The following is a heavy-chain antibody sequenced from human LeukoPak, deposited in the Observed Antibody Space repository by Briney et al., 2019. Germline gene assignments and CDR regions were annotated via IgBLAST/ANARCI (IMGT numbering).Heavy chain of an antibody. J-gene: IGHJ4*02. D-gene: IGHD6-13*01. Sequence: PGGSLRLSCAASGFTFSSYAMSWVRQAPGKGLEWVSAISGSGGSTYYADSVKGRFTISRDNSKNTLYLQMNSLRAEDTAVYYCAKVVGSSWLKRYYFDYWGQGTLVTVSS. CDR1: GFTFSSYA. CDR2: ISGSGGST. CDR3: AKVVGSSWLKRYYFDY. V-gene: IGHV3-23*01.